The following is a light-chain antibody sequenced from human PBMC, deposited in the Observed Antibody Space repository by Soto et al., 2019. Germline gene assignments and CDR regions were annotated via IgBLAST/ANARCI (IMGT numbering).Light chain of an antibody. CDR2: EVN. V-gene: IGLV2-8*01. Sequence: QSALTQPPSASGSPGQSVTISCTGTSSDVGGYDYVSWYQQHPGKAPKLMIYEVNKRPSGVPDRFSGSKSGNTASLTVSGLQAEYEADYYCSSYAGSNNVVFGGGTKLTVL. CDR3: SSYAGSNNVV. CDR1: SSDVGGYDY. J-gene: IGLJ2*01.